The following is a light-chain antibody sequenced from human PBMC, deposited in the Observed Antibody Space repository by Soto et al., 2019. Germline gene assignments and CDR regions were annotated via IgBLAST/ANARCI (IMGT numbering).Light chain of an antibody. Sequence: QSVLTQPPSASGTPGQRVTISCSGSSSNIGSEYVVWYQHLPGTAPKLLIYINNQRPSGVPDRFAGSKSGTSASLAISGLRSEDEADYYCAARDDSLSGHWVFGGGTKLTVL. V-gene: IGLV1-47*01. J-gene: IGLJ3*02. CDR3: AARDDSLSGHWV. CDR2: INN. CDR1: SSNIGSEY.